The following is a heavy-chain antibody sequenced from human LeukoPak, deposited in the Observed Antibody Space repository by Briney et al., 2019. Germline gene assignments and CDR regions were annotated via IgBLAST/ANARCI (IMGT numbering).Heavy chain of an antibody. J-gene: IGHJ4*02. Sequence: SETLSLTCAVYGESFSGYYWAWIRQPPGKGLEWIGEINHTGRTNYKPSLKSRVTISVDSSKNQFSLKLSSVTAADTAVYYCARAEVLPREYYFDYWGQGTLVTVSS. CDR2: INHTGRT. CDR3: ARAEVLPREYYFDY. CDR1: GESFSGYY. V-gene: IGHV4-34*01.